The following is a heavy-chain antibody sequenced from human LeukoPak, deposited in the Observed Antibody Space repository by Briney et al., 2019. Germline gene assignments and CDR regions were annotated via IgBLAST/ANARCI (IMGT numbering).Heavy chain of an antibody. CDR2: INTDGSST. J-gene: IGHJ4*02. D-gene: IGHD2-8*01. CDR3: ARDQMGPDY. CDR1: GFTFTTYW. Sequence: PGGSLRLSCTASGFTFTTYWMHWVRQAPGKGLVWVSRINTDGSSTSYADSVKGRFTISRDNAKNTPYLQMNSLRAEDTAVYYCARDQMGPDYWGQGTLVTVSS. V-gene: IGHV3-74*01.